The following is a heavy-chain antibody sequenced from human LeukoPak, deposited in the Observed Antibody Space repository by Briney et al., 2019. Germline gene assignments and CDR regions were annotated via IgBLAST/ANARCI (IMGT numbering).Heavy chain of an antibody. V-gene: IGHV3-53*01. D-gene: IGHD3-22*01. Sequence: PGGSLRLSCAASGFTVSSNYMTWVRQAPGKGLEWVSVIYSGGSTYYADSVKGRFTISRDNSKNTLYLQMNSLRAEDTAVYYCARRNYYDSSGNFDYWGQGTLVAVSS. J-gene: IGHJ4*02. CDR2: IYSGGST. CDR1: GFTVSSNY. CDR3: ARRNYYDSSGNFDY.